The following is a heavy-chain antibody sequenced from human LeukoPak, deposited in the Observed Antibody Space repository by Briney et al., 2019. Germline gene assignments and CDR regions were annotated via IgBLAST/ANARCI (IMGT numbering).Heavy chain of an antibody. D-gene: IGHD6-19*01. CDR1: GFIFSRFW. J-gene: IGHJ5*02. V-gene: IGHV3-74*01. Sequence: PGGSLRLSCAASGFIFSRFWMHWVRQAPGKGLGWVSRINSDGSSTSYADSVKGRFTISRDNAKNTLYLQMNSLRAEDTAVYYCALSSGWYGGLDPWGQGTLVTVSS. CDR2: INSDGSST. CDR3: ALSSGWYGGLDP.